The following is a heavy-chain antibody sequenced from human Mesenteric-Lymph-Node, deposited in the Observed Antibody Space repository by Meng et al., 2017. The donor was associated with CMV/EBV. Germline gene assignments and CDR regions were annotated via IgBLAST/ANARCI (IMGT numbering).Heavy chain of an antibody. CDR3: AGDEYDLSSGYPRFNWFDP. CDR1: FSGFG. Sequence: FSGFGISWVRQAPGQGLEWMGGIIPILDISNYAQKFQGRVTITADKSTSTAYMELSSLRSEDTAIYYCAGDEYDLSSGYPRFNWFDPWGQGTLVTVSS. D-gene: IGHD3/OR15-3a*01. V-gene: IGHV1-69*10. CDR2: IIPILDIS. J-gene: IGHJ5*02.